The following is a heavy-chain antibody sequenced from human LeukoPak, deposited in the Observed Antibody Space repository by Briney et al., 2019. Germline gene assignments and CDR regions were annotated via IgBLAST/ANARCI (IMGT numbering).Heavy chain of an antibody. J-gene: IGHJ1*01. CDR1: GGSISSSSYY. V-gene: IGHV4-39*07. D-gene: IGHD6-13*01. CDR2: IYYSGST. CDR3: ARTLSSSGTRYFQH. Sequence: SETLSLTCTVSGGSISSSSYYWGWIRQPPGKGLEWIGSIYYSGSTYYNPSLKSRVTISVDTSKNQFSLKLSSVTAADTAVYYCARTLSSSGTRYFQHWGQGTLVTVSS.